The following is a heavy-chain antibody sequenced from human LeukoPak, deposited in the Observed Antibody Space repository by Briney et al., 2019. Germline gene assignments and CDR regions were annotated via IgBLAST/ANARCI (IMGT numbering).Heavy chain of an antibody. CDR2: INVNSGGT. J-gene: IGHJ4*02. D-gene: IGHD2-21*02. CDR3: ARDCGADCYSSPDPFDS. V-gene: IGHV1-2*02. Sequence: ASVKVSCKASGYTFTSYYVHWVRQAPGQGLGWMGWINVNSGGTNHAQKFQDRVTMSRDTSINTAYMELSRLRSDDTAVYYCARDCGADCYSSPDPFDSWGQGTPVTVSS. CDR1: GYTFTSYY.